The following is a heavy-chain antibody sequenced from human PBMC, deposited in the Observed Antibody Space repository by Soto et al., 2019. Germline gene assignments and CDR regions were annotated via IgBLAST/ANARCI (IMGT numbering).Heavy chain of an antibody. CDR1: GRAISSYY. CDR3: ARQTDDFWSGYGKRPDPSSYYYMDV. V-gene: IGHV4-59*08. Sequence: PETLSLTYIVSGRAISSYYWSWIRQPPGKGLELIEYIYYSGSTNYNPSRKSRVTISVDTSKNQFSLKLSSVTAADTAVYYCARQTDDFWSGYGKRPDPSSYYYMDVWGKGTTVTV. CDR2: IYYSGST. J-gene: IGHJ6*03. D-gene: IGHD3-3*01.